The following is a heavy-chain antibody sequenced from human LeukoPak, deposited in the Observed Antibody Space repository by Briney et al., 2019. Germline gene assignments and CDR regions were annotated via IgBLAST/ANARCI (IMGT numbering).Heavy chain of an antibody. D-gene: IGHD2-2*01. Sequence: GGSLRLSCAVSGFTVRDNYMNWVRQAPGKGLEWVATISYDGSNTYYVDSVKGRFTISRDNSKNTLYLQMNSPRPEDTAMYFCAKDRPDIVVVPVAVRSLPLNGMDVWGQGTSVTVSS. V-gene: IGHV3-30*18. CDR2: ISYDGSNT. J-gene: IGHJ6*02. CDR1: GFTVRDNY. CDR3: AKDRPDIVVVPVAVRSLPLNGMDV.